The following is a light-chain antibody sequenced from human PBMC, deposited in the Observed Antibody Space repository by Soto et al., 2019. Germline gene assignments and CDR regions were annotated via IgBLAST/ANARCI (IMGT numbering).Light chain of an antibody. J-gene: IGKJ1*01. CDR2: GAS. Sequence: EIVLTQSPGTLSLSPGERATLSCRASQSVSSSYLAWYQQKPGQAPRLLIYGASSRATGIPDRFSGSVSGTDFTLTISRLEAEDFEVYYCQQYGSSSWTFGQGTKVEIK. CDR3: QQYGSSSWT. V-gene: IGKV3-20*01. CDR1: QSVSSSY.